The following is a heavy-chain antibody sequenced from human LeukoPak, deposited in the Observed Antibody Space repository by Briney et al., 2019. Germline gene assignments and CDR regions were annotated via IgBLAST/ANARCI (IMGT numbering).Heavy chain of an antibody. Sequence: GGSLRLSCAASGFTFSDYYMSWIRQAPGKGLEWVSYISSSGSTIYYADSVKGRFTISRDNAKNSLYLQMNSLRAEDTAVYYCARVLHCSSTSCNHFDYWGQGTLVTVSS. CDR3: ARVLHCSSTSCNHFDY. V-gene: IGHV3-11*01. J-gene: IGHJ4*02. CDR2: ISSSGSTI. CDR1: GFTFSDYY. D-gene: IGHD2-2*01.